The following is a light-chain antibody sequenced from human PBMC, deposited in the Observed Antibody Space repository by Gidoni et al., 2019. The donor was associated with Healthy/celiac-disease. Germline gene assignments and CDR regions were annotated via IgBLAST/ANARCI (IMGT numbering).Light chain of an antibody. J-gene: IGKJ1*01. Sequence: DIQMTQSPSTLSASVGDRVTITCRASQSISSWLAWYQQKPGKAPKLMIYKASSLASGVPSRFSGSGSGTEFTLTISSLQPDDFAAYYCQQYNSYSPGWTFGQGTKVEIK. CDR3: QQYNSYSPGWT. V-gene: IGKV1-5*03. CDR1: QSISSW. CDR2: KAS.